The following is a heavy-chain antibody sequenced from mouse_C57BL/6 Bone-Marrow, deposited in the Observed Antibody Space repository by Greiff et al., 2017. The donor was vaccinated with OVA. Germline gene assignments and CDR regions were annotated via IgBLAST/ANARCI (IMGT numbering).Heavy chain of an antibody. Sequence: VQLQQPGAELVMPGASVKLSCKASGYTFTSYWMHWVKQRPGQGLEWIGEIDPSDSYTNSNQKFKGKSTLTADKSSSTAYMQLSSLTSEDSAVYYCASISYYGDAMDYWGQGTSVTVSS. CDR2: IDPSDSYT. J-gene: IGHJ4*01. CDR1: GYTFTSYW. V-gene: IGHV1-69*01. D-gene: IGHD1-1*01. CDR3: ASISYYGDAMDY.